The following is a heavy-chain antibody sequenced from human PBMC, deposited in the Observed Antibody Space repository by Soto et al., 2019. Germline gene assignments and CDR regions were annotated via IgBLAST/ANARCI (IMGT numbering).Heavy chain of an antibody. CDR2: INRDGSTT. J-gene: IGHJ6*04. V-gene: IGHV3-74*03. CDR3: ARDVKNEGNYEMDA. CDR1: GFTFSRNW. Sequence: GGSLRLSCAASGFTFSRNWMNWVRQAPGEGLVWVARINRDGSTTTYADSVKGRFTISRDNAKNTLYLQMNSLKAEDTAMYYCARDVKNEGNYEMDARGKGTAVTVSS. D-gene: IGHD3-10*01.